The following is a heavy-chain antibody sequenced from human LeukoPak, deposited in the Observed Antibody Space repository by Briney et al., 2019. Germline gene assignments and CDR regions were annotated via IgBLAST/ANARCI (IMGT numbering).Heavy chain of an antibody. J-gene: IGHJ1*01. D-gene: IGHD4-17*01. V-gene: IGHV1-8*02. Sequence: GASVKVSCKASGYTFTSYDINWVRQATGQGLEWMGWMNPNSGNTGYAQKFQGRVTMTEDTSTDTAYMELSSLRSEDTAVYYCATPDATTVTTFHFQHWGQGTLVTVSS. CDR3: ATPDATTVTTFHFQH. CDR1: GYTFTSYD. CDR2: MNPNSGNT.